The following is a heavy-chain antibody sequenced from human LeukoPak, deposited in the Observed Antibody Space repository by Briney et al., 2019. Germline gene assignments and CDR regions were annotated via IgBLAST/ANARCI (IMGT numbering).Heavy chain of an antibody. D-gene: IGHD3-22*01. CDR2: ISYDGSNK. V-gene: IGHV3-30*04. CDR3: ARDRGTMIVVVTIDY. CDR1: GFTFSSYA. Sequence: GGSLRLSCAASGFTFSSYAMHWVRQAPGKGLEWVAVISYDGSNKYYADSVKGRFTISRDNSKNTLYLQMSSLRAEDTAVYYCARDRGTMIVVVTIDYWGQGTLVTVSS. J-gene: IGHJ4*02.